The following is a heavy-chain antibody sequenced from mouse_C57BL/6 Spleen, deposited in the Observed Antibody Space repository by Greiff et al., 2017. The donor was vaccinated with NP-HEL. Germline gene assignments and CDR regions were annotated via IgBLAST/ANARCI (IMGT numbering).Heavy chain of an antibody. J-gene: IGHJ3*01. D-gene: IGHD3-1*01. CDR3: ARDRGGVPFAD. CDR1: GFTFSSYA. V-gene: IGHV5-4*01. Sequence: EVKLVESGGGLVKPGGSLKLSCAASGFTFSSYAMSWVRQTPEKRLEWVATISAGGSYTYYPDNVKGRFTISRDNAKNNLYLQMSHLKSEDTAMYYCARDRGGVPFADWGQGTLVTVSA. CDR2: ISAGGSYT.